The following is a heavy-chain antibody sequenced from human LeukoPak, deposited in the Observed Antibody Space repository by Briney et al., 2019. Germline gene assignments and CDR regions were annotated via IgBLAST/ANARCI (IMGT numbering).Heavy chain of an antibody. J-gene: IGHJ4*02. CDR3: ASHPTSSIAARTGFDY. V-gene: IGHV3-48*03. D-gene: IGHD6-6*01. CDR1: GFTFSSYE. Sequence: GGSLRLSCAASGFTFSSYEMNWVRQAPGKGLEWVSYISSSGSTIYYADSVKGRFTISRDNAKNSLYLQMNSLRAEDTAGYYCASHPTSSIAARTGFDYWGQGTLVTVSS. CDR2: ISSSGSTI.